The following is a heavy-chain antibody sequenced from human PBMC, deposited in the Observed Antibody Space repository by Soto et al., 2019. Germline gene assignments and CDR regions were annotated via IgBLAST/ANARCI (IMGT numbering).Heavy chain of an antibody. Sequence: GGCIRLSGAASERIVRGDYVSWVRQAPGKGLEWVSVIYSGGGTYYADSVKGRFTISRDNSKNTLYLQMNSLRAEDTAVYYCASRGIQLWGPIGYWGRGTLVTVSS. J-gene: IGHJ4*02. CDR1: ERIVRGDY. CDR3: ASRGIQLWGPIGY. CDR2: IYSGGGT. V-gene: IGHV3-53*01. D-gene: IGHD5-18*01.